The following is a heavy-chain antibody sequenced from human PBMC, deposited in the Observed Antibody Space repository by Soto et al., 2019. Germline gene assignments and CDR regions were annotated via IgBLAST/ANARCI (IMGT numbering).Heavy chain of an antibody. CDR2: IWYDGSNK. D-gene: IGHD3-3*01. CDR1: GFTFSSYG. Sequence: QVQLVESGGGVVQPGRSLRLSCAASGFTFSSYGMHWVRQAPGKGLEGVVVIWYDGSNKYYADSVKGRFTISRDNSKHTLYLQMSSLRAEHTAVYYCARVGYDLWCGYSGGLDYWGQGSLVTVSS. CDR3: ARVGYDLWCGYSGGLDY. J-gene: IGHJ4*02. V-gene: IGHV3-33*01.